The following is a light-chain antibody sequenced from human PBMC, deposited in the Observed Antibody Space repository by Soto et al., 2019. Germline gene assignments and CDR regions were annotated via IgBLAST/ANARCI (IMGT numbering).Light chain of an antibody. Sequence: EMLLTQSPGTLSLSPGERATLSCRASQTVSRSALAWYQQKPGQAPRLLIYGASNRATGIPDRFSGSGSGTDFTLTISRLEPEDFEVYYCQQYGNSPFTFGGGTKVDIK. CDR2: GAS. J-gene: IGKJ4*01. CDR1: QTVSRSA. CDR3: QQYGNSPFT. V-gene: IGKV3-20*01.